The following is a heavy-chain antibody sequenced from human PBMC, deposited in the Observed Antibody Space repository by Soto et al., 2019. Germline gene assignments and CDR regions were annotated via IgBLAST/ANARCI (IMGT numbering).Heavy chain of an antibody. CDR2: IIPIFGTA. V-gene: IGHV1-69*06. CDR1: GGTFSSDA. J-gene: IGHJ6*02. D-gene: IGHD2-2*02. Sequence: SVKRSCKASGGTFSSDAISWVRQATGQGLEWMGGIIPIFGTANYAQKFQGRVTITADKSTSTAYMELSSLRSEDTAVYYCARVRVVVVPAAIRHYGMDVWGQGTTVTVSS. CDR3: ARVRVVVVPAAIRHYGMDV.